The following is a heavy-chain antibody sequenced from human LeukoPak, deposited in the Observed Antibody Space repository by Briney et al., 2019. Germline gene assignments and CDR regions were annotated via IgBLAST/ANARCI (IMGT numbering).Heavy chain of an antibody. Sequence: GGSLRLSCAASGFMFSSYAMSWVRQAPGKGLEWVSGISGSGGSTYYADSVKGRFTNSRDNYKNTLDLQMNSLRAEDTAVYYCAKDGSGSIFGVAYFDYWGQGILVTVSP. CDR2: ISGSGGST. J-gene: IGHJ4*02. D-gene: IGHD3-3*01. CDR3: AKDGSGSIFGVAYFDY. CDR1: GFMFSSYA. V-gene: IGHV3-23*01.